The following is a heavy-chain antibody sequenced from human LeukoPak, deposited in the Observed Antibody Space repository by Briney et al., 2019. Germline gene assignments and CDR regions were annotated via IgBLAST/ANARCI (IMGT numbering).Heavy chain of an antibody. V-gene: IGHV4-30-4*01. Sequence: PSETLSLTCTVSGGSISSGDYYWSWIRQPPGKGLEWIGYIYYSGSTYYNPSLKSRVTISVDTSKNQFSLKLSSVTAADTAVYYCARAPYYDILTGEAPFDPWGQGTLVTVSS. D-gene: IGHD3-9*01. J-gene: IGHJ5*02. CDR2: IYYSGST. CDR3: ARAPYYDILTGEAPFDP. CDR1: GGSISSGDYY.